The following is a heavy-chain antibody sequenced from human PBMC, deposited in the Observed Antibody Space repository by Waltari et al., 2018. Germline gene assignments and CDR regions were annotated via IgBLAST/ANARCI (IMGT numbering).Heavy chain of an antibody. J-gene: IGHJ4*02. Sequence: EVQLVESGGGWVQPGGSLRLSCAASGFTFSTYWMGWVRQAPGRGLEWVANIKQDGSTKYYVDSVKGRFTISRDNAKNSLYLQMNSLRAEDTAVYYCGRDRGWRQHDYWGQGTLVTVSS. CDR1: GFTFSTYW. CDR3: GRDRGWRQHDY. CDR2: IKQDGSTK. D-gene: IGHD5-12*01. V-gene: IGHV3-7*01.